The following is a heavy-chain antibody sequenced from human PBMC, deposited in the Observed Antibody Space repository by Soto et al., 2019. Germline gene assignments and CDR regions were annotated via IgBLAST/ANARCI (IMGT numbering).Heavy chain of an antibody. CDR2: IYYSGST. D-gene: IGHD3-9*01. CDR3: ARHLISDILTGYPYYFDY. J-gene: IGHJ4*02. CDR1: GGSISSSSYY. V-gene: IGHV4-39*01. Sequence: PSETLSLTCTVSGGSISSSSYYWGWIRQPPGKGLEWIGSIYYSGSTYYNPSLKSRVTISVDTSKNQFSLKLSSVTAADTAVYYCARHLISDILTGYPYYFDYWGQGTLVTVSS.